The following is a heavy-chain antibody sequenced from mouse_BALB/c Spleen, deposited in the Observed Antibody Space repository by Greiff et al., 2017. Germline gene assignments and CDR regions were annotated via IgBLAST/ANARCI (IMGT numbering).Heavy chain of an antibody. J-gene: IGHJ2*01. CDR3: ATGGTYYVYDEVDY. D-gene: IGHD2-9*01. V-gene: IGHV5-4*02. CDR1: GFTFSDYY. Sequence: EVQGVESGGGLVKPGGSLKLSCAASGFTFSDYYMYWVRQTPEKRLEWVATISDGGSYTYYPDSVKGRFTISRDNAKNNLYLQMSSLKSEDTAMYYCATGGTYYVYDEVDYWGQGTTLTVSS. CDR2: ISDGGSYT.